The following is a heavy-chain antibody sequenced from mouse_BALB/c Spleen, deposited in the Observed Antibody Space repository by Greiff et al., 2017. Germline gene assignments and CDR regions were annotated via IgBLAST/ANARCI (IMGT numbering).Heavy chain of an antibody. D-gene: IGHD1-1*02. J-gene: IGHJ2*01. CDR3: TRSSGNYLDY. Sequence: QVHVKQSGAELAKPGASVKMSCKASGYTFTSYWMHWVKQRPGQGLEWIGYINPSTGYTEYNQKFKDKATLTADKSSSTAYMQLSSLTSEDSAVYYCTRSSGNYLDYWGQGTTLTVSS. V-gene: IGHV1-7*01. CDR1: GYTFTSYW. CDR2: INPSTGYT.